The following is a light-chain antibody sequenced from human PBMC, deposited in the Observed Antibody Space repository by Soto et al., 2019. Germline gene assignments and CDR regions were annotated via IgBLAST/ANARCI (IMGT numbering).Light chain of an antibody. V-gene: IGKV3-20*01. Sequence: VLTQCPGTLSLSPGERATLSCRASQSVSSSYLAWYQQKPGQAPRLLIYGASSRATGIPDRFSGSGSGTDFTLTISRLEPEDFAVYYCQQYGSSLGVTFGGGTKVDIK. CDR3: QQYGSSLGVT. CDR1: QSVSSSY. J-gene: IGKJ4*01. CDR2: GAS.